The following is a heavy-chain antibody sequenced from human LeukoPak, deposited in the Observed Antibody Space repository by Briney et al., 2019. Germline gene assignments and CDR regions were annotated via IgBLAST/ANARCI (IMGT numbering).Heavy chain of an antibody. Sequence: GGSLRLSCVASGWTFDDNGMSWVRQAPGKGLEWVSGINWNGGTTTYADSVKGRFTISRDNAKNSLYLQMNSLRVEDTAFYYCARNSGANVYTYSFQYWGRGTLVTVSS. V-gene: IGHV3-20*04. J-gene: IGHJ4*02. CDR1: GWTFDDNG. CDR2: INWNGGTT. CDR3: ARNSGANVYTYSFQY. D-gene: IGHD1-26*01.